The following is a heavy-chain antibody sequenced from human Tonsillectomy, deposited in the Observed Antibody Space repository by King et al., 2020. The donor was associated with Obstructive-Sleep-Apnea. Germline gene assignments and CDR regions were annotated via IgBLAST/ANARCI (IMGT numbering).Heavy chain of an antibody. CDR1: GGSISNYY. J-gene: IGHJ4*02. CDR2: MYYSGNT. CDR3: ARHRGVEDYGGYGDYFDY. D-gene: IGHD5-12*01. Sequence: QLQESGPGLVKPSETLSLTCTVSGGSISNYYWSWIRQPPGKGLEWIGYMYYSGNTNFKPSLKSRVTISADPSKIQFSLRLCSGTAADTAVYYCARHRGVEDYGGYGDYFDYWGQGTQVTVSS. V-gene: IGHV4-59*08.